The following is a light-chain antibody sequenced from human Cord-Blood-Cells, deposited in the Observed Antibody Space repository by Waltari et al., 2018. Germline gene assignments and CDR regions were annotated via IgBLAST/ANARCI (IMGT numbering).Light chain of an antibody. CDR2: WAS. Sequence: DIVMTQSPDSLAVSLGEWATINCKSSQSVLYSSNNKNYLAWYQQKPGQPPKLLIYWASTCESGVPDRFSGGGSGTDFTLTISSLQAEDVAVYYCQQYDSTPYSFGQGTKLEIK. V-gene: IGKV4-1*01. CDR3: QQYDSTPYS. J-gene: IGKJ2*03. CDR1: QSVLYSSNNKNY.